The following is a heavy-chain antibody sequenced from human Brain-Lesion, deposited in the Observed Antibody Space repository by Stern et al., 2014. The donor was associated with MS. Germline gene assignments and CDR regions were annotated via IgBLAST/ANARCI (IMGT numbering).Heavy chain of an antibody. Sequence: VQLVESGPGLVKPSQTLSLSCTVSGGSISSGGYYWSWIRQPAGKGLEWIGRIFNSGSTRYNPSLKSRVTISIETSKHQFSLRLNSMTAADTAVYYCARGRVVPGFQYYATDVWGQGTTVIVSS. D-gene: IGHD2-2*01. CDR1: GGSISSGGYY. V-gene: IGHV4-61*02. CDR2: IFNSGST. CDR3: ARGRVVPGFQYYATDV. J-gene: IGHJ6*02.